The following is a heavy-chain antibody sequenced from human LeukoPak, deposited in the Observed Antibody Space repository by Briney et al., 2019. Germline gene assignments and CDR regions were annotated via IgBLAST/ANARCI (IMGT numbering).Heavy chain of an antibody. Sequence: GSLRLSCAASGFTLSTYTMNWVRQAPGKGLEWVSLITGSGGSTYYADSVKGRFTISRDNSKNTLYLQMNSLRAEDTAVYYCAKETTVTTYDYWGQGTLVTVSS. CDR2: ITGSGGST. D-gene: IGHD4-17*01. CDR1: GFTLSTYT. V-gene: IGHV3-23*01. J-gene: IGHJ4*02. CDR3: AKETTVTTYDY.